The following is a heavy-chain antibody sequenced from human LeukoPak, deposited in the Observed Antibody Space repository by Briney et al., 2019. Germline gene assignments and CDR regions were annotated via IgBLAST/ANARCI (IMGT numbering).Heavy chain of an antibody. CDR1: GYIFTNNW. CDR2: IYPGDSDN. J-gene: IGHJ4*02. Sequence: GESLKISCKGSGYIFTNNWIAWVRQMPGKGLEWMGIIYPGDSDNRYSPSFEGQVTISADKSISTAYLQWSSLKASDTAMYYCARQTRDGSGSRGYSFDFWGLGTLVTVSS. V-gene: IGHV5-51*01. D-gene: IGHD3-10*01. CDR3: ARQTRDGSGSRGYSFDF.